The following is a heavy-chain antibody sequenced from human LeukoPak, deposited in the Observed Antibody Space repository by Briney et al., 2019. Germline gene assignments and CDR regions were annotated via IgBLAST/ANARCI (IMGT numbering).Heavy chain of an antibody. D-gene: IGHD6-13*01. V-gene: IGHV3-30*02. CDR3: AKDRGRAAAGPYYFEY. Sequence: GGSLRLSCAASGFTFSSYGMHWVRQAPGKGLEWVAFIRYDGSNKYYADSVKGRFTISRDNSKNTLYLQMNSLRAEDTAVYYCAKDRGRAAAGPYYFEYWGQGTLVTVSS. J-gene: IGHJ4*02. CDR2: IRYDGSNK. CDR1: GFTFSSYG.